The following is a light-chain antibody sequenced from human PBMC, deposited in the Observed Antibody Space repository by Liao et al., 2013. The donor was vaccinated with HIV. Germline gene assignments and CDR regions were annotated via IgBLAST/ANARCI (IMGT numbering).Light chain of an antibody. Sequence: SYELTQPPSVSVSPGQTASIPCSGDKLGDRDASWYQQKPGQSPILVIYQDTKRPSGIPERFSGSNSGNTATLTISETQALDEADYFCQTWDTNSWVFGGGTKLTVL. V-gene: IGLV3-1*01. CDR3: QTWDTNSWV. J-gene: IGLJ3*02. CDR1: KLGDRD. CDR2: QDT.